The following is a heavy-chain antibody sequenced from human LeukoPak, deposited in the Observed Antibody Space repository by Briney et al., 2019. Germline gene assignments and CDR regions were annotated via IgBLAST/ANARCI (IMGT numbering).Heavy chain of an antibody. V-gene: IGHV3-21*01. Sequence: GGSLRLSCAVSGFTFSSYTMNWVRQAPGKGLEWVSSITGSSTYIYYADSVNGRFTISRDNAKNSLYLQMNILGAEDTAVYYCARDLTVTSNCWFDLWGQGTLVTVSS. CDR3: ARDLTVTSNCWFDL. CDR2: ITGSSTYI. J-gene: IGHJ5*02. CDR1: GFTFSSYT. D-gene: IGHD4-11*01.